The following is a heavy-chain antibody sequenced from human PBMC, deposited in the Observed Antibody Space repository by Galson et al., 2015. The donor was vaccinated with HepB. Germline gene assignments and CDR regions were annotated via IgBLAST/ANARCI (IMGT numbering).Heavy chain of an antibody. D-gene: IGHD3-10*01. CDR1: GYTFTSYG. CDR2: ISAYNGNT. Sequence: SVKVSCKASGYTFTSYGISWVRQAPGQGLEWMGWISAYNGNTNYAQKLQGRVTMTTDTSTSTAYMELRSLRSDDTAVYYCARDRPVLLWFGAKNPIDYWGQGTLVTVSS. CDR3: ARDRPVLLWFGAKNPIDY. J-gene: IGHJ4*02. V-gene: IGHV1-18*04.